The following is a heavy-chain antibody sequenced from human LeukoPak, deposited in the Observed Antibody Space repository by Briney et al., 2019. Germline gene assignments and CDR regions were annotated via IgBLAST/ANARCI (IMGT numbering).Heavy chain of an antibody. V-gene: IGHV1-8*01. D-gene: IGHD2-15*01. CDR1: GYTFTSYH. J-gene: IGHJ5*02. CDR3: ARGLYRYSDPNDWFDP. Sequence: ASVKVSRKASGYTFTSYHTNWVRQAPGQGLEWMGWMNPHSGKTGFAQKFQGRVRFTGDNSGSTAYMEVSGLRSEDTALYYCARGLYRYSDPNDWFDPWGQGTLVTVSS. CDR2: MNPHSGKT.